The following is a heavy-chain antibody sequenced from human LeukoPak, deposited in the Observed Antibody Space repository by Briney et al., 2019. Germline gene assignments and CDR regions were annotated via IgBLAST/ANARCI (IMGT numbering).Heavy chain of an antibody. Sequence: SETLSLTCTVSGGSISSYYWNWIRQPPGKGLEWIGYIYYSGSTNYNPSLKSRVTISVDTSKNQFSLKLSSVTAADTAVYYCARGRSSGLMWAIDYWGQGTLVTVSS. CDR2: IYYSGST. CDR3: ARGRSSGLMWAIDY. V-gene: IGHV4-59*01. D-gene: IGHD6-19*01. J-gene: IGHJ4*02. CDR1: GGSISSYY.